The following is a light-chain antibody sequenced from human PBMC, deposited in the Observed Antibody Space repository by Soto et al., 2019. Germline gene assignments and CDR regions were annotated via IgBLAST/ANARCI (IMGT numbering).Light chain of an antibody. Sequence: QSVLTQPPSVSGAPGQRVTISCTGSSSNIGAGYDVHWYQQLPGTAPKLLISGNNNRPSGVPDRFSGSKSDTSASLAITGLQAEDEADYYCQSYDSRLSGSKVFGGGTKLTVL. CDR3: QSYDSRLSGSKV. CDR2: GNN. CDR1: SSNIGAGYD. J-gene: IGLJ3*02. V-gene: IGLV1-40*01.